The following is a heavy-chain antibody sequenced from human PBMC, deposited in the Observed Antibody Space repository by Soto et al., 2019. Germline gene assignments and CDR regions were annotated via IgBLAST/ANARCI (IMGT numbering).Heavy chain of an antibody. CDR3: ARILGYCISTSCIDKDNWIDP. CDR1: GYTFTSYG. D-gene: IGHD2-2*01. V-gene: IGHV1-18*01. Sequence: ASVKVSCKASGYTFTSYGISWVRQAPGQGLEWMGWISAYNGNTNYAQKLQGRVTMTTDTSTSTAYMELRSLRSDDTAVYYCARILGYCISTSCIDKDNWIDPSGQATLVSVSS. CDR2: ISAYNGNT. J-gene: IGHJ5*02.